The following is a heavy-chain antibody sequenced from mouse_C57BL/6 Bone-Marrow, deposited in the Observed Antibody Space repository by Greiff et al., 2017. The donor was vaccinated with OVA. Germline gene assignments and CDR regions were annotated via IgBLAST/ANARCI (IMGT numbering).Heavy chain of an antibody. J-gene: IGHJ4*01. CDR3: ARGSYYSNGFYAMDY. D-gene: IGHD2-5*01. V-gene: IGHV1-47*01. CDR1: GYTFTTYP. CDR2: FHPYNDDT. Sequence: QVQLQQSGAELVKPGASVKMSCKASGYTFTTYPIEWMKQNHGKSLEWIGNFHPYNDDTKYNEKLKGKATLTVEKSSSTVYLELSRLTSDDSAVYYCARGSYYSNGFYAMDYWGQGTSVTVSS.